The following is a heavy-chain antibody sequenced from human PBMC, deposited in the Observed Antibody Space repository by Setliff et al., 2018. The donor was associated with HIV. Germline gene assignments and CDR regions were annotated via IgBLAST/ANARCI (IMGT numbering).Heavy chain of an antibody. CDR1: GGSISSGSYY. CDR2: IYASGST. D-gene: IGHD3-22*01. Sequence: PSETLSLTCTVSGGSISSGSYYWSWIRQPAGKGLEWIGRIYASGSTNYNPSLKSRVTMSVDTSKNQFSLKLSSVTAADTAVYYCARGGGYDRSGYYPFDYWGQGTPVTVSS. V-gene: IGHV4-61*02. J-gene: IGHJ4*02. CDR3: ARGGGYDRSGYYPFDY.